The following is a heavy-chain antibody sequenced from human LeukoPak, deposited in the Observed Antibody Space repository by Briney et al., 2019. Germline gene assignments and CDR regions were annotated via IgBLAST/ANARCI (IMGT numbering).Heavy chain of an antibody. V-gene: IGHV3-48*01. Sequence: GGSLRLSCAASGFTFSSYSMNWVRQAPGKGPEWVSYISSSSSTIYYADSVKGRFTISRDNAKNSLYLQMNSLRAEDTAVYYCARRAYSSSWRIDYWGQGTLVTVSS. CDR3: ARRAYSSSWRIDY. CDR1: GFTFSSYS. J-gene: IGHJ4*02. CDR2: ISSSSSTI. D-gene: IGHD6-13*01.